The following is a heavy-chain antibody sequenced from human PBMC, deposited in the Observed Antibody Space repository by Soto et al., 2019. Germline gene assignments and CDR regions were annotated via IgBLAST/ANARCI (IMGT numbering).Heavy chain of an antibody. D-gene: IGHD4-17*01. Sequence: ASVKVSCKASGYTFTGYYMHWVRQAPGQGLEWMGWINPNSGGTNYAQKFQGRVTMTRDTSISTAYMELSRLRSDDTAVYYCARDTYGHYGWVDDWGQGTLVTVSS. CDR3: ARDTYGHYGWVDD. CDR2: INPNSGGT. J-gene: IGHJ4*02. V-gene: IGHV1-2*02. CDR1: GYTFTGYY.